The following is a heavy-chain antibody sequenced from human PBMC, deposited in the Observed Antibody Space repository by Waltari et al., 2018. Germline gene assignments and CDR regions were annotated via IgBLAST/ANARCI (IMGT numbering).Heavy chain of an antibody. D-gene: IGHD6-19*01. V-gene: IGHV5-10-1*03. J-gene: IGHJ5*02. Sequence: EVQLVQSGAEVKKPGESLRISCKGSGYSFTSYWISWVRQMPGKGLEWMGRMEPSDHYTNDSPAFQGNVTISADKSISTAYLQWSSLKASDTAMYYCARRYSSGWYGWDWFDPWGQGTLVTVSS. CDR2: MEPSDHYT. CDR3: ARRYSSGWYGWDWFDP. CDR1: GYSFTSYW.